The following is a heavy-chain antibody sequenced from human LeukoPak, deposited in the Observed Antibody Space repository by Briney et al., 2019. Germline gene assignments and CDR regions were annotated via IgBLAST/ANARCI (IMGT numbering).Heavy chain of an antibody. CDR1: GFTFTNYA. CDR2: ISGRAGSP. CDR3: AKGGRWDYYDSSH. D-gene: IGHD3-22*01. J-gene: IGHJ3*01. V-gene: IGHV3-23*01. Sequence: GGSLRLSCAASGFTFTNYAMSWVRQAPGKGLGWVSAISGRAGSPYYADSVKGRFTISRDNSKNTLYLQMNSLRAEDTAVYYCAKGGRWDYYDSSHWGQGTMVTVSP.